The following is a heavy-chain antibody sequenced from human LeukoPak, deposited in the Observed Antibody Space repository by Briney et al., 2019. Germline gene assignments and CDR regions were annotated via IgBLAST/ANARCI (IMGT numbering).Heavy chain of an antibody. CDR2: ITSSGTYI. J-gene: IGHJ4*02. CDR1: GFTFSDYS. Sequence: GGPLRLSCAASGFTFSDYSMNWVRQAPGKGLEWVSSITSSGTYIYYADSVKGRFTISRDNAKNSLYLQMNSLRAEDTAVYYCARDRANIVVVSASEYWGQGTLVTVSS. CDR3: ARDRANIVVVSASEY. V-gene: IGHV3-21*01. D-gene: IGHD2-21*01.